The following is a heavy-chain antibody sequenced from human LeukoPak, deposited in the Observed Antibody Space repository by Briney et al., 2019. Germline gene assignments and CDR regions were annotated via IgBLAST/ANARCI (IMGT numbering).Heavy chain of an antibody. CDR1: GFAFSSYA. D-gene: IGHD3-10*01. V-gene: IGHV3-23*01. Sequence: GGSLRLSCAASGFAFSSYAMSWVRQPPGKGLERVSVISRRDDYTYYADSVKGRFTISRDSSKNTLYLQMNTLRAEDTAVYYCANDYRSGSFHDFWGQGTLVTVSS. J-gene: IGHJ4*02. CDR2: ISRRDDYT. CDR3: ANDYRSGSFHDF.